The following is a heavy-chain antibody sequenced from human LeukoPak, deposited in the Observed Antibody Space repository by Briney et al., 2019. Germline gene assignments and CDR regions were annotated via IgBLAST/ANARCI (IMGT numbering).Heavy chain of an antibody. CDR1: GYTFINYD. D-gene: IGHD7-27*01. CDR2: MSPNSGNT. V-gene: IGHV1-8*01. Sequence: EASVKVSCKASGYTFINYDINWVRQATGQGPEWMGWMSPNSGNTGYAQNFQGRVTMTSDTSISTAYMELSSLRSEDTAVYYCARSPPNWGFDYWGQGILVTVSS. CDR3: ARSPPNWGFDY. J-gene: IGHJ4*02.